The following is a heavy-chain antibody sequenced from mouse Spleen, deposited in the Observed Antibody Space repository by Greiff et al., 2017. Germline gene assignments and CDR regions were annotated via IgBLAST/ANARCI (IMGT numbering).Heavy chain of an antibody. CDR1: GYTFTSYT. J-gene: IGHJ3*01. D-gene: IGHD2-4*01. Sequence: VQLQQPGAELVMPGASVKMSCKASGYTFTSYTMHWVKQRPGQGLEWIGYINPSSGYTKYNQKFKDKATLTADKSSSTAYMQLSSLTSEDSAVYYCARKAITTAYWGQGTLVTVSA. CDR3: ARKAITTAY. CDR2: INPSSGYT. V-gene: IGHV1S26*01.